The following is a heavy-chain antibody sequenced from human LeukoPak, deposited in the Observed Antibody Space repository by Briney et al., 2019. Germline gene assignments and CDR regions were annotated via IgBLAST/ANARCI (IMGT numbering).Heavy chain of an antibody. Sequence: PGGSLRLSCAAFGFTFSSYWMSWVRQAPGKGREWVANIKQDGSEKYYVDSVKGRFTISRDNAKNSLYLQMNSLRAEDTAVYYCARDTRWGGEDFDYWGQGTLLTVSS. CDR1: GFTFSSYW. J-gene: IGHJ4*02. CDR2: IKQDGSEK. V-gene: IGHV3-7*04. D-gene: IGHD2-2*01. CDR3: ARDTRWGGEDFDY.